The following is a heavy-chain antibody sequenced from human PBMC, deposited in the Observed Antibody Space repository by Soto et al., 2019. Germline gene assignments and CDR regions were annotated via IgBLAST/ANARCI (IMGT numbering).Heavy chain of an antibody. CDR3: ARATVTTSVYYDYGMDV. V-gene: IGHV3-30-3*01. CDR1: GFTFSSYA. D-gene: IGHD4-17*01. J-gene: IGHJ6*02. Sequence: VQLVESGGGVVQPGRSLRLSCAASGFTFSSYAMHWVRQAPGKGLEWVAVISYDGSNKYYADSVKGRFTISRDNSKNTLYLQMNSLRAEDTAVYYCARATVTTSVYYDYGMDVWGQGTTVTVSS. CDR2: ISYDGSNK.